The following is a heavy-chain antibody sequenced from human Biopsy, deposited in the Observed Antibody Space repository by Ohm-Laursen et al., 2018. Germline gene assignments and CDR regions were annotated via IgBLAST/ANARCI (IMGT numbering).Heavy chain of an antibody. CDR2: VSYSGNT. CDR3: ARDKITYCTSTSCDYFGMDV. V-gene: IGHV4-59*12. D-gene: IGHD2-2*01. CDR1: GVSISSYF. Sequence: SDTLSLTCIVSGVSISSYFWSWIRQPLGKGLEWIGYVSYSGNTKYNPSLKSRVIISADTSKNQFSLKLSSVTAADTAMYYCARDKITYCTSTSCDYFGMDVWGQGTTVTVSS. J-gene: IGHJ6*02.